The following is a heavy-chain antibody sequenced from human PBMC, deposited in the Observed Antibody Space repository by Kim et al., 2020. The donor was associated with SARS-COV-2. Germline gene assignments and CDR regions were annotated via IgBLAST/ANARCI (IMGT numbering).Heavy chain of an antibody. D-gene: IGHD2-15*01. V-gene: IGHV1-8*01. J-gene: IGHJ5*02. CDR3: ARGGQVGYCSGGSCSPGFDP. CDR2: MNPNSVNT. Sequence: ASVKVSCKASGYTFTSYDINWVRQATGQGLEWMGWMNPNSVNTGYAQKFQGRVTMTRNTSISTAYMELSSLRSEDTAVYYCARGGQVGYCSGGSCSPGFDPWGQGTLVTVSS. CDR1: GYTFTSYD.